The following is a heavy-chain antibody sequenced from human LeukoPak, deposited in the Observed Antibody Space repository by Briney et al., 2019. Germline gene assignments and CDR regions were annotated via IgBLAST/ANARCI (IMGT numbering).Heavy chain of an antibody. Sequence: PGGSLRLSCAASGFTFSSYAMHWVRQAPGKGLEWVSSISTSSSYIYYADSVKGRFTVSRDNAKNSLFLQMNSLRAEDTAVYYCARTTDNYYYYMGVWGKGTTVTVSS. CDR2: ISTSSSYI. J-gene: IGHJ6*03. CDR1: GFTFSSYA. CDR3: ARTTDNYYYYMGV. D-gene: IGHD4-17*01. V-gene: IGHV3-21*01.